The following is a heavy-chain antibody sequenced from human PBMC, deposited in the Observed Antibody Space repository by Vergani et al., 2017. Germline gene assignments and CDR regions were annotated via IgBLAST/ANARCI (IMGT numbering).Heavy chain of an antibody. CDR1: GYIFSNFW. CDR2: IYPGDSEV. J-gene: IGHJ3*01. D-gene: IGHD3-10*01. Sequence: EKQLVQSGSETNKPGESLKISCQAFGYIFSNFWIGWVRQRPGRGLEWMGIIYPGDSEVKSNPTFRGQVIFSVDTSVNTAYLQWRSLQASDTATYFCAGGGHGSENGGALQLWGQGTNITVSS. CDR3: AGGGHGSENGGALQL. V-gene: IGHV5-51*01.